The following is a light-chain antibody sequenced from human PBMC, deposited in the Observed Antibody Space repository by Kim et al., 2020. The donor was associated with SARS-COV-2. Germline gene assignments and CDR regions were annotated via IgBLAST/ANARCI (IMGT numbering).Light chain of an antibody. CDR2: GAS. V-gene: IGKV3D-15*01. J-gene: IGKJ1*01. Sequence: SVSPWERATLSCRSSPSVYSSIAWYQQKPRHAPRLLIYGASTRATDIPARFSGSGSGTEFTLTISSLQSEDFAVYYCQQYNNWSTFGQGTKVDIK. CDR3: QQYNNWST. CDR1: PSVYSS.